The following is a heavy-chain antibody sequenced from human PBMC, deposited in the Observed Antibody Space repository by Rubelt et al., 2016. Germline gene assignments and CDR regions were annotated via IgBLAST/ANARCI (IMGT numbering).Heavy chain of an antibody. CDR1: GFTVSTKY. CDR2: VYSGGGP. V-gene: IGHV3-66*01. J-gene: IGHJ4*02. D-gene: IGHD3-22*01. CDR3: ARGYYDSSGYYPYYFDY. Sequence: EVQLVESGGGLVQPGGSLRLSCAVSGFTVSTKYMSWVRQAPGKGLEWVSAVYSGGGPYCADSVRGSFTIYRDNFKNTLYLQMNSLRAEDTAVYYCARGYYDSSGYYPYYFDYWGQGTLVTVSS.